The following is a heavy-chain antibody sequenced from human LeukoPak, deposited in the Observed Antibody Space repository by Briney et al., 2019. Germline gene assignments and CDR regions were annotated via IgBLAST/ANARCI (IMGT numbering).Heavy chain of an antibody. Sequence: KSVESLKISCKDSGYLFTSYWIAWVRQRPGKGLEWMGIIYPGDSGTRYSLSFQGRVTISADKSINTAYLPWSSLQASDTATYYCARQDASGTYDAFDVWGQGTVVTV. CDR1: GYLFTSYW. D-gene: IGHD3-10*01. CDR3: ARQDASGTYDAFDV. CDR2: IYPGDSGT. J-gene: IGHJ3*01. V-gene: IGHV5-51*01.